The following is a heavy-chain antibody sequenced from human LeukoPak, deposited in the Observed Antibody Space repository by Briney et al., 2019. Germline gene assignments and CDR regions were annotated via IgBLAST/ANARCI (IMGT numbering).Heavy chain of an antibody. Sequence: SETLSLTCAVYGGSFSGYYWSWIRQPPGKGLEWIGYIYYSGSTNYNPSLKSRVTISVDTSKNQFSLKLSSVTAADTAVYYCARHTASGYDLRADYWGQGTLVTVSS. D-gene: IGHD5-12*01. V-gene: IGHV4-59*08. J-gene: IGHJ4*02. CDR3: ARHTASGYDLRADY. CDR1: GGSFSGYY. CDR2: IYYSGST.